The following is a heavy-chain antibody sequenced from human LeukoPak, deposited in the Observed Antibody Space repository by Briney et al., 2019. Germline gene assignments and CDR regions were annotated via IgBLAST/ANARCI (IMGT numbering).Heavy chain of an antibody. Sequence: PSETLSLTCAVYGGSFSGYYWTWIRQPPVKELEWIGEVNHSGSTNYNPSLKSRVTISVDTSKNQFSLKLSSVTAADTAVYYCASVVVVVAAMQRYNWFDPWGQGTLVTVSS. J-gene: IGHJ5*02. V-gene: IGHV4-34*01. CDR1: GGSFSGYY. CDR3: ASVVVVVAAMQRYNWFDP. D-gene: IGHD2-15*01. CDR2: VNHSGST.